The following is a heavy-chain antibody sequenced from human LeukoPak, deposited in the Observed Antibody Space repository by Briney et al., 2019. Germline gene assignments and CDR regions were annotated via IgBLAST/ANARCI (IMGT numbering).Heavy chain of an antibody. V-gene: IGHV3-23*01. Sequence: GGSLRLSCTASGFTFTNHGMTWVRQAPGKGLEWVSAIAIGADTTYYADSVKGRFTISRDNSKGTLYLQMNGLRVEDAGIYYCAKEIRPNDYWGQGTMVTVSS. D-gene: IGHD6-6*01. CDR1: GFTFTNHG. J-gene: IGHJ4*02. CDR2: IAIGADTT. CDR3: AKEIRPNDY.